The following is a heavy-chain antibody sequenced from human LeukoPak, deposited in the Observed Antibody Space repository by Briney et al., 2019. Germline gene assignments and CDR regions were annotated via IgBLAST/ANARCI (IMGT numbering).Heavy chain of an antibody. J-gene: IGHJ4*02. D-gene: IGHD3-9*01. V-gene: IGHV3-15*01. CDR3: TTAGPGFDWFYDHDY. CDR1: GFTFTGYS. Sequence: GGSLRLSCVVSGFTFTGYSMNWVRQAPGKGLEWVGRIKSKTDGGTTDYAAPVKGRFTISRDDSKNTLYLQMNSLKTEDTAVYYCTTAGPGFDWFYDHDYWGQGTLVTVSS. CDR2: IKSKTDGGTT.